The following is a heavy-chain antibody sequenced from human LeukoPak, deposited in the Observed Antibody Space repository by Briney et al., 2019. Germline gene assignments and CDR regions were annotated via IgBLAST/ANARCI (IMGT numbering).Heavy chain of an antibody. D-gene: IGHD3-16*02. J-gene: IGHJ4*02. CDR3: ASGGYGYVWGSYRSNHYFDY. CDR1: GGSISSYY. CDR2: IYTSGST. V-gene: IGHV4-4*07. Sequence: PETLSLTCTVSGGSISSYYWSWIRQPAEKGLEWIGRIYTSGSTNYNPSLKSRVTMSVDTSKNQFSLKLSSVTAADTAVYYCASGGYGYVWGSYRSNHYFDYWGQGTLVTVSS.